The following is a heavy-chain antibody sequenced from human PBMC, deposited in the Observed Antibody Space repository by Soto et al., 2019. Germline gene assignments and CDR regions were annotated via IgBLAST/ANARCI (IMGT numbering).Heavy chain of an antibody. V-gene: IGHV3-48*02. CDR2: ISSSSSTI. CDR3: ARSEAVLRRETYYFYSGMDV. Sequence: GGSLRLSCAASGFTFSSYSMNWVRQAPGKGLEWVSYISSSSSTIYYVDSVKGRFTISRDNAKNSLYLQMTRLRDEDTAMYYCARSEAVLRRETYYFYSGMDVWGQGTPVTVSS. CDR1: GFTFSSYS. J-gene: IGHJ6*02. D-gene: IGHD4-17*01.